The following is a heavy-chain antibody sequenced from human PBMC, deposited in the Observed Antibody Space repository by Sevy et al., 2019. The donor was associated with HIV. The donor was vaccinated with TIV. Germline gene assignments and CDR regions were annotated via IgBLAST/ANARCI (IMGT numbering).Heavy chain of an antibody. J-gene: IGHJ4*02. V-gene: IGHV4-59*01. Sequence: SETLSLTCSVSGGSISSYFWSWIRQPPGKGLEWICNIYYTGNTDYNPSLKSRVTMSLDTSKNHFSLRLSSVTAADTAVYYCARDLAARPRVFDYWGQGSLVTVSS. CDR3: ARDLAARPRVFDY. CDR2: IYYTGNT. CDR1: GGSISSYF. D-gene: IGHD6-6*01.